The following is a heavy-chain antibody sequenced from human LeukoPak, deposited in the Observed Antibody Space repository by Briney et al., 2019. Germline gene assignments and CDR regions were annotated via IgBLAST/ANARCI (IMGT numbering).Heavy chain of an antibody. CDR3: ARAGPYGSGSYCAY. D-gene: IGHD3-10*01. V-gene: IGHV3-30*03. Sequence: KAGGSLRLSCAASGFIFRNYGMHWVRQAPGKGLEWVAVISYDGSREYYADSVKGRFTISRDNSKNTLYLQINSLRAEDTAVYYCARAGPYGSGSYCAYWGHGTLVTVS. J-gene: IGHJ4*01. CDR1: GFIFRNYG. CDR2: ISYDGSRE.